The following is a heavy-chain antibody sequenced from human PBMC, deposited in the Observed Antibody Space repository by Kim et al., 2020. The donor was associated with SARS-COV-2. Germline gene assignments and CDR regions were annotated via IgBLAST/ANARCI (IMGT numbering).Heavy chain of an antibody. CDR3: ASPGYGDFLDAFDI. D-gene: IGHD4-17*01. CDR1: GFTFSSYS. J-gene: IGHJ3*02. Sequence: GGSLRLSCAASGFTFSSYSMNWVRQAPGKGLEWVSSISSSSSYIYYADSVKGRFTISRDNAKNSLYLQMNSLRAEDTAVYYCASPGYGDFLDAFDIWGQGTMVTVSS. V-gene: IGHV3-21*01. CDR2: ISSSSSYI.